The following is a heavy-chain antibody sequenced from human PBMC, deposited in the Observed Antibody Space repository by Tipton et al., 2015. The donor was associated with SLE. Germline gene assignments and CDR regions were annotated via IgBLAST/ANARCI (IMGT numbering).Heavy chain of an antibody. CDR2: INHSGST. V-gene: IGHV4-38-2*01. J-gene: IGHJ6*03. CDR1: GYSISSDYY. Sequence: TLSLTCEVSGYSISSDYYWGWIRQPPGKGLEWIGEINHSGSTNYNPSLKSRVTISVDTSKNQFSLKLSSVTAADSAVYYCARGGDFWSGPTSNYYFYYYMDVWGKGTTVTVSS. CDR3: ARGGDFWSGPTSNYYFYYYMDV. D-gene: IGHD3-3*01.